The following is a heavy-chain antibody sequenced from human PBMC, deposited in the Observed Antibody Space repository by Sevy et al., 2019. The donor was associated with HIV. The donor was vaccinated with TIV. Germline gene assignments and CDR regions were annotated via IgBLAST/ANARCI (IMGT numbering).Heavy chain of an antibody. J-gene: IGHJ4*01. D-gene: IGHD3-16*01. CDR3: AGEGRYYDYVW. CDR2: ISYDGSNK. CDR1: GFTFSGYA. V-gene: IGHV3-30*04. Sequence: GGSLRLSCAASGFTFSGYAMHWVRQAPGKGLEWVAVISYDGSNKYYADSVKGRFTISRDNSKNTLFLQVNGLRAEETAVYYCAGEGRYYDYVWGGQGALVTVSS.